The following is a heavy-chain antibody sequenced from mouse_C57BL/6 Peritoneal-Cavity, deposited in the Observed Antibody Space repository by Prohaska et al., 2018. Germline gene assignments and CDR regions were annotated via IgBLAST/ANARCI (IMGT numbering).Heavy chain of an antibody. CDR3: MRYSNGWYFDV. CDR2: INSDGSAR. J-gene: IGHJ1*03. Sequence: EVQLLETGGGLVQPGGSRGLSCEGSGFTFSGFWMRWVRQTPGKTLEWIGDINSDGSARNYAPSIKDRFTIFRDNDKSTLYLQMSNVRAEDTATYFCMRYSNGWYFDVWGTGTTVTVSS. V-gene: IGHV11-2*01. CDR1: GFTFSGFW. D-gene: IGHD2-5*01.